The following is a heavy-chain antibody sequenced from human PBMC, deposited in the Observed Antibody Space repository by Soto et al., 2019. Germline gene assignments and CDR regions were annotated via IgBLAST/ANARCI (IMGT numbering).Heavy chain of an antibody. D-gene: IGHD3-16*01. CDR3: SADLPDWGAYAFDY. CDR1: GFTFNGAW. Sequence: EVQLVESGGGLVEPGGSLRLSSAASGFTFNGAWMNWVRQGPGKGLEWVGRVKSKVDGETIDYAAPVKGRFTISRDDSRNMVYLQMNSLSTEDTAMYYCSADLPDWGAYAFDYWGQGALVTVSS. CDR2: VKSKVDGETI. V-gene: IGHV3-15*07. J-gene: IGHJ4*02.